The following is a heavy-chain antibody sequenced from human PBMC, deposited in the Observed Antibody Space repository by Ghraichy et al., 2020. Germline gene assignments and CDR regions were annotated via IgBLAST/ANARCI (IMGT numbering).Heavy chain of an antibody. CDR1: GGTFSSSV. CDR2: IIPSLDIS. V-gene: IGHV1-69*04. D-gene: IGHD4-11*01. CDR3: ARTVGDYGMDV. Sequence: SVKVSCKPSGGTFSSSVISWVRQAPGQGLEWMGRIIPSLDISNYAQKFQGRVTITADKSTSTAYMELSSLRSEDSAMYYCARTVGDYGMDVWGQGTTVTVSS. J-gene: IGHJ6*02.